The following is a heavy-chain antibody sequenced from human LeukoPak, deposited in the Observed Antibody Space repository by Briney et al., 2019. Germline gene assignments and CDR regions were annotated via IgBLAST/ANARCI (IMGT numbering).Heavy chain of an antibody. J-gene: IGHJ6*03. CDR2: IYYSGST. V-gene: IGHV4-59*01. Sequence: PSETLSLTCTVSGGSLSSYYWSWIRQPPGKGLEWIGYIYYSGSTNYNPSLKSRVTISVDTSKNQFSLKLSSVTAADTAVYYCARVVGSGGSYYYYMDVWGKGTTVTVSS. CDR3: ARVVGSGGSYYYYMDV. CDR1: GGSLSSYY. D-gene: IGHD1-26*01.